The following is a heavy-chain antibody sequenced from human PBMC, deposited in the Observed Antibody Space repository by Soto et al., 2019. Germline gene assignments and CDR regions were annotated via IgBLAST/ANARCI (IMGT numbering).Heavy chain of an antibody. D-gene: IGHD6-19*01. CDR3: ARLPWYSSGWYSGSVDY. J-gene: IGHJ4*02. Sequence: QVQLVQSGAEVKKPGSSVKVSCKASGGTFSSYTISWVRQAPGQGLEWMGRIIPILGIANYAQKFQGRVTITAEKSTSTGYMELSSLRSEDAAVYYCARLPWYSSGWYSGSVDYWGQGTLVTVSS. CDR1: GGTFSSYT. CDR2: IIPILGIA. V-gene: IGHV1-69*02.